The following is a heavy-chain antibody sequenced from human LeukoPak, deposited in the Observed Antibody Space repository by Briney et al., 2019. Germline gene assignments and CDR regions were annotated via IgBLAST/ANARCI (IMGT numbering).Heavy chain of an antibody. CDR2: IYYSGST. D-gene: IGHD6-6*01. V-gene: IGHV4-39*01. CDR1: GGSISSSSYY. Sequence: SEPLSLTCTVSGGSISSSSYYWGWIRQPPGKGLEWIGSIYYSGSTYYNPSLKSRVTISVDTSKNQFSLKLSSVTAADTAVYYCARSYSSSSRNFDYWGQGTLVTVSS. J-gene: IGHJ4*02. CDR3: ARSYSSSSRNFDY.